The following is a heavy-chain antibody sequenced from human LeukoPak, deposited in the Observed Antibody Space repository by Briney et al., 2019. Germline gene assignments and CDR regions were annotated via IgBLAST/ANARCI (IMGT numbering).Heavy chain of an antibody. CDR3: AREQGYCSGGGCYQDAFDI. Sequence: SETLSLTCTVSGGSISSYYWSWTRQPPGKGLEWIGYIYYSGSTNYNPSLKSRVTISVDTSKNQFSLKLSSVTAADTAVYYCAREQGYCSGGGCYQDAFDIWGQGTMVTVSS. J-gene: IGHJ3*02. V-gene: IGHV4-59*01. CDR1: GGSISSYY. CDR2: IYYSGST. D-gene: IGHD2-15*01.